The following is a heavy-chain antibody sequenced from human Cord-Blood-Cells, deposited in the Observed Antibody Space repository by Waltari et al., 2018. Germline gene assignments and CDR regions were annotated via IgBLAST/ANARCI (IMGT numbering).Heavy chain of an antibody. D-gene: IGHD6-6*01. J-gene: IGHJ3*02. CDR3: ARHRNVKTTTSIAARPDDAFDI. CDR2: INPSGGST. Sequence: QVQLVQSGAEVKKPGASVKVSCKASGYTFTSYYMTWVRQAPGQGLEWMGIINPSGGSTSYAQKFQGRVTMTRDTSTSTVYMELSSLRSEDTAVYYCARHRNVKTTTSIAARPDDAFDIWGQGTMVTVSS. CDR1: GYTFTSYY. V-gene: IGHV1-46*01.